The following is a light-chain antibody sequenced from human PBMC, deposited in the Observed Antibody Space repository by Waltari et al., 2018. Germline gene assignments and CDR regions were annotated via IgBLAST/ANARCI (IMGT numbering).Light chain of an antibody. Sequence: IQMTQSPSTLSASVGVRVTITGRASKRLSNWLAWYQQKPGKAPKVLIDKASTLESGVPSRFSGSGSGTEFTLTISSLQPDDFATYYCQQYRNLWTFGQGTKVEIK. CDR1: KRLSNW. J-gene: IGKJ1*01. V-gene: IGKV1-5*03. CDR2: KAS. CDR3: QQYRNLWT.